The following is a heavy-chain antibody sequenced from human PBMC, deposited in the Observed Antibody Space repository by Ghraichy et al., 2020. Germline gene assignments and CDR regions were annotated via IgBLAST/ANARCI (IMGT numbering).Heavy chain of an antibody. CDR3: AKASGSGTYYDPLSHFSGMDV. CDR1: GFTFSGFA. CDR2: ISAGGST. D-gene: IGHD3-10*01. V-gene: IGHV3-23*01. J-gene: IGHJ6*02. Sequence: LTCAASGFTFSGFAMSWVRQAPGKGLEWVSSISAGGSTYYADSVKGRFTISRDISKNTLYLYMNSLRAEDTAVYYCAKASGSGTYYDPLSHFSGMDVWGQGSTVTVSS.